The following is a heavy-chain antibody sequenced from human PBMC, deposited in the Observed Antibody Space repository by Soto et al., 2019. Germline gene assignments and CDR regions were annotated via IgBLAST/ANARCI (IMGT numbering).Heavy chain of an antibody. J-gene: IGHJ4*02. Sequence: GGSMRLSCAASGFTFSTYTMTVFLQAPRKGLEWVSSVGGSGDGTYYAESVKGLFTISRDNSKNTLYLQMNSLRAEETAIYYCAKAREVTLVRICLGQWGEGTLVTVYS. V-gene: IGHV3-23*01. D-gene: IGHD3-16*01. CDR1: GFTFSTYT. CDR3: AKAREVTLVRICLGQ. CDR2: VGGSGDGT.